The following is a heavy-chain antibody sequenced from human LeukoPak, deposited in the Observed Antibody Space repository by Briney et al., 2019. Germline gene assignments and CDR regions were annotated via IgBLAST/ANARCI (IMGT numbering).Heavy chain of an antibody. CDR3: AKEDTTVRGVKSRMTDY. Sequence: GGSLRLSCAASGFTFSSYGMNWVRQAPGKGLEWVSSISASGISTYYADSVKGRFTISRDNSKNTLYLQMNSLRAEDTAVYYCAKEDTTVRGVKSRMTDYWGQGTLVTVSS. CDR1: GFTFSSYG. CDR2: ISASGIST. J-gene: IGHJ4*02. D-gene: IGHD3-10*01. V-gene: IGHV3-23*01.